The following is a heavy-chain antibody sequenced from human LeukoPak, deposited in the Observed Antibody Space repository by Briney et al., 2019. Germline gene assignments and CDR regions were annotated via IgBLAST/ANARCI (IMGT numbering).Heavy chain of an antibody. CDR3: ARVYPLIAAAGTYDY. CDR1: GFTFSSYW. V-gene: IGHV3-74*01. D-gene: IGHD6-13*01. CDR2: INSDGSST. Sequence: GGSLRLSRAASGFTFSSYWMHWVRQAPGKGLVWVSRINSDGSSTSYADSVKGRFTISRDNAKNTLYLQMNSLRAEDTAVYYCARVYPLIAAAGTYDYWGQGTLVTVSS. J-gene: IGHJ4*02.